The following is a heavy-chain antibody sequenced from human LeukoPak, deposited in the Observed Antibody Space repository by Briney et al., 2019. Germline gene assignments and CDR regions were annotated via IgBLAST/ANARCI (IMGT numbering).Heavy chain of an antibody. D-gene: IGHD2-2*01. CDR1: GFTFSSYG. V-gene: IGHV3-30*02. J-gene: IGHJ3*02. Sequence: HPGGSLRLSCAASGFTFSSYGMHWVRQAPGKGLEWVAFIRYDGSNKYYADSVKGRLTISRDNSKNTLYLQMNSLRAEDTAVYYCAKTGPAERVVPGAFDIWGQGTMVTVSS. CDR2: IRYDGSNK. CDR3: AKTGPAERVVPGAFDI.